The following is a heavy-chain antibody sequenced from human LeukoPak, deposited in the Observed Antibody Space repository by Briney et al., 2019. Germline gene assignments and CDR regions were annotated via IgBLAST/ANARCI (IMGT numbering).Heavy chain of an antibody. CDR2: INAGNGNT. CDR1: GYTFTSYA. D-gene: IGHD3-10*01. J-gene: IGHJ5*02. CDR3: ARVGDYYGSGSYYNGDSFDP. Sequence: ASVKVSCKASGYTFTSYAMHWVRQAPGQRLEWMGWINAGNGNTKYSQKFQGRVTITRDTSASTAYMELSSLRSEDTAVYYCARVGDYYGSGSYYNGDSFDPWGQGTLVTVSS. V-gene: IGHV1-3*01.